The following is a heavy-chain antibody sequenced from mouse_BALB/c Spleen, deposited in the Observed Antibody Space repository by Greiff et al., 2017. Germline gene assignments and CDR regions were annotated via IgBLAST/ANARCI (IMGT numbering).Heavy chain of an antibody. Sequence: EVKLMESGGGLVKPGGSLKLSCAASGFTFSSYAMSWVRQTPEKRLEWVASISSGGSTYYPDSVKGRFTISRDNARNILYLQMSSLRSEDTAMYYCARGPPYDYDWYFDVWGAGTTVTVSS. CDR1: GFTFSSYA. CDR3: ARGPPYDYDWYFDV. J-gene: IGHJ1*01. D-gene: IGHD2-4*01. CDR2: ISSGGST. V-gene: IGHV5-6-5*01.